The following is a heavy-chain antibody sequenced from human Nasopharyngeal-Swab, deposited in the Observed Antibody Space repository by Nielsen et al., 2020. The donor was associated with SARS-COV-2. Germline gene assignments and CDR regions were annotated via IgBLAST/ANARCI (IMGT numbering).Heavy chain of an antibody. V-gene: IGHV2-5*02. CDR2: IYWDDDK. CDR1: GFSLSTSAVG. D-gene: IGHD2-15*01. J-gene: IGHJ4*02. CDR3: AHRLAAYSGPYFDY. Sequence: SGPTLVNPPPTLTLTCTFAGFSLSTSAVGVGWIRPPPGKALEWLALIYWDDDKRYSPSLKSRLTITKDTSTNQVVLTMTNMDPVDTATYYCAHRLAAYSGPYFDYWGQGTLVTVSS.